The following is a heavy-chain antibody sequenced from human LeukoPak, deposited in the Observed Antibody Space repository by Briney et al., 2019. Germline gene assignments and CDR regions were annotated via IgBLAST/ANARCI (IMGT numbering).Heavy chain of an antibody. CDR2: ISAYNGNT. Sequence: ASVKVSCKASGYTFTSYGISWVRQAPGQGLEWMGSISAYNGNTNYAQKLQGRVTMTTDTSTSTAYMELRSLRSDDTAVYYCARTGRGYCSSTSCHQFWFDPWGQGTLVTVSS. V-gene: IGHV1-18*01. CDR3: ARTGRGYCSSTSCHQFWFDP. D-gene: IGHD2-2*01. CDR1: GYTFTSYG. J-gene: IGHJ5*02.